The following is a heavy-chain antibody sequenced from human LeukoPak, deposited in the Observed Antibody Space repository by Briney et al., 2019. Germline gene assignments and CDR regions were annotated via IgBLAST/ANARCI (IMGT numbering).Heavy chain of an antibody. J-gene: IGHJ4*02. CDR1: GGSISSGGYY. D-gene: IGHD2-2*01. Sequence: SETLSLTCTVSGGSISSGGYYWSWIRQHPGKGLEWIGYIYYSGSTYYNPSLKSRVTISVDTSKNQFSLKLSSVTAADTAVYYCARTLVEVPGHSDLFDFWGQGTLVTVSS. CDR3: ARTLVEVPGHSDLFDF. V-gene: IGHV4-31*03. CDR2: IYYSGST.